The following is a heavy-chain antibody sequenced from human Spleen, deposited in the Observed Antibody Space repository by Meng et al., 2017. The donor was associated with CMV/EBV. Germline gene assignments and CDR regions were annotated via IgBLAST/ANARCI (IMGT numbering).Heavy chain of an antibody. CDR1: TFTSEG. CDR2: ISAYNGNT. V-gene: IGHV1-18*01. Sequence: TFTSEGISWVRQAPGQGLEWMGWISAYNGNTNYAQKLQGRVTMTTDTSTSTAYMELRSLRSDDTAVYYCARETLGYCSSTSCRQFDYWGQGTLVTVSS. J-gene: IGHJ4*02. D-gene: IGHD2-2*01. CDR3: ARETLGYCSSTSCRQFDY.